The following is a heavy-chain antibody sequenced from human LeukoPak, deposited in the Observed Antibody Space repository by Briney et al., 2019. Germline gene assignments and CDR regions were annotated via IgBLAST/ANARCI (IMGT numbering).Heavy chain of an antibody. CDR1: GYSFTSYW. CDR2: INPGDSDT. CDR3: ARIAAAGDYFDY. V-gene: IGHV5-51*01. Sequence: GEPLKISCKCAGYSFTSYWIGWVRQIPGKGLEWMGIINPGDSDTRYSPSFQGQVTISADKSISTAYLQWSSLKASDTAMYYCARIAAAGDYFDYWGQGTLVTVSS. D-gene: IGHD6-13*01. J-gene: IGHJ4*02.